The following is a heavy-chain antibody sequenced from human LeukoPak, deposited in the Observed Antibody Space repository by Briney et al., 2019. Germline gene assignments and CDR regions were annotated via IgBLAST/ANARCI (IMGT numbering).Heavy chain of an antibody. D-gene: IGHD6-6*01. CDR1: GGSFSGYY. J-gene: IGHJ4*02. Sequence: SETLSLTCAVYGGSFSGYYWSWIRQPPGKGLEWIGEINHSGSTNYNPSLKSRVTISVDTSKNQLSLKLSSVTAADTAVYYCARGLVAARNYFDYWGQGTLVTVSS. CDR3: ARGLVAARNYFDY. V-gene: IGHV4-34*01. CDR2: INHSGST.